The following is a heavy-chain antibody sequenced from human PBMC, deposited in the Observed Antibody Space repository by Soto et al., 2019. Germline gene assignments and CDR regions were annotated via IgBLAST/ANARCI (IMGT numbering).Heavy chain of an antibody. CDR3: ARSQGSSTSLEIYYYYYYGMDV. CDR1: GGTFGSYA. J-gene: IGHJ6*02. V-gene: IGHV1-69*01. D-gene: IGHD2-2*01. Sequence: QVKLVQSGAEVKKPGSSVKVSCKASGGTFGSYAISWVRQAPGQGLEWMGGIIPIPGTANYAQKFQGRVTTAADESTSTAYMELSSLRSEDTAVYYCARSQGSSTSLEIYYYYYYGMDVWGQGTTVTVSS. CDR2: IIPIPGTA.